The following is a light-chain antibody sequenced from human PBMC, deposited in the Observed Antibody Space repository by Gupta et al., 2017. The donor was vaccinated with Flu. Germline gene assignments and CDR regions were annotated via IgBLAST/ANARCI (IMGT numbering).Light chain of an antibody. J-gene: IGKJ5*01. V-gene: IGKV1D-13*01. CDR3: QQFNNYPPIT. Sequence: AIQLTQSPSSLSASVGDRVTITCRARQGISSDLDWYQQKPGKAPKLLIYDASSLESGVSSRFSGSGSGTDFTLTISSRQPEDFATYYCQQFNNYPPITFGQGTRLEIK. CDR2: DAS. CDR1: QGISSD.